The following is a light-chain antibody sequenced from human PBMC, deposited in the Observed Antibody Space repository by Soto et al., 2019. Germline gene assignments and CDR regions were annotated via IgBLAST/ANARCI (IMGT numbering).Light chain of an antibody. Sequence: VESATLCCRASQTVSITYLTWYQQKPGQAPRLLIYDTSTRATGIPARFSGSGSGTEFTLTISSLQSEDFAVYYCQQYSNWPPITFGQGTRLENK. CDR1: QTVSITY. CDR2: DTS. J-gene: IGKJ5*01. V-gene: IGKV3-15*01. CDR3: QQYSNWPPIT.